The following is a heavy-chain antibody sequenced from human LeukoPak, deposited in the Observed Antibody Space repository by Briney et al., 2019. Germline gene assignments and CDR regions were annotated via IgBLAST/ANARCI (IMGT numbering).Heavy chain of an antibody. CDR2: IWYDGSNK. Sequence: GGSLRLSCAASGFTFSSYAMSWVRQAPGKGLEWVAVIWYDGSNKYYADSVKGRFTISRDNSKNTLYLQMNSLRAEDTAVYYCARSIEADAFDIWGQGTMVTVSS. CDR3: ARSIEADAFDI. D-gene: IGHD6-6*01. CDR1: GFTFSSYA. V-gene: IGHV3-33*08. J-gene: IGHJ3*02.